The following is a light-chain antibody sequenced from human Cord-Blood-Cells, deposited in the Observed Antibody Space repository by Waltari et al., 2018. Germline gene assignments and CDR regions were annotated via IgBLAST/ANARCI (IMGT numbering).Light chain of an antibody. V-gene: IGLV4-60*03. CDR1: SGHSSYI. Sequence: QPVLTQSSSASASLGSSVKLTCTLISGHSSYIITWHQQQPGKAPRYLMKLEGSGSYNKGSGVPDRFSGSSSGADRYLTISNLQSEDEADYYCETWDSNTHWVFGGGTKLTVL. CDR3: ETWDSNTHWV. J-gene: IGLJ3*02. CDR2: LEGSGSY.